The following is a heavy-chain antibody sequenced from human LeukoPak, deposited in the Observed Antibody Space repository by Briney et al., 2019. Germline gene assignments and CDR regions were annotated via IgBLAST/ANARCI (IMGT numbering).Heavy chain of an antibody. V-gene: IGHV1-69*05. CDR3: ARSPALQLMDIVVVPDYYYYYMDV. D-gene: IGHD2-2*03. CDR1: GGTFSSYA. J-gene: IGHJ6*03. Sequence: EASVKVSCKASGGTFSSYAISWVRQAPGQGLEWMGGIIPIFGTANYAQKFQGRVTITTDESTSTAYMELSSLRSEDTAVYYCARSPALQLMDIVVVPDYYYYYMDVWGKGTTVTVSS. CDR2: IIPIFGTA.